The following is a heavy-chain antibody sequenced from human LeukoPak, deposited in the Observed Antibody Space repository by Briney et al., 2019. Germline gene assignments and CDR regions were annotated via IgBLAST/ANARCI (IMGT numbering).Heavy chain of an antibody. CDR3: AKGAEIDL. Sequence: GGSLRLSCATSGFTFTNYAMNWVRQAPGKGLEWVSAVTGPGDTTYYADSVKGRFFMSREDSRTTVYLQMNSLRAEDTAIYYCAKGAEIDLRGQGTLVTVSS. J-gene: IGHJ5*02. V-gene: IGHV3-23*01. D-gene: IGHD3-16*01. CDR1: GFTFTNYA. CDR2: VTGPGDTT.